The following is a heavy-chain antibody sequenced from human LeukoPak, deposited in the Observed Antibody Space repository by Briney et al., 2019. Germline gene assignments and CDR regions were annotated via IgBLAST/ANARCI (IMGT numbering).Heavy chain of an antibody. CDR3: ASHPVLGYDFWSGGSWFDP. Sequence: SETLSLTCTVSGGSISSYYWSWIRQPAGKGLEWIGRIYTSGSTNYNPSLKSRVTISVDTSKNQFSLKLSSVTAADTAVYYCASHPVLGYDFWSGGSWFDPWGQGTLVTVSS. CDR2: IYTSGST. CDR1: GGSISSYY. J-gene: IGHJ5*02. D-gene: IGHD3-3*01. V-gene: IGHV4-4*07.